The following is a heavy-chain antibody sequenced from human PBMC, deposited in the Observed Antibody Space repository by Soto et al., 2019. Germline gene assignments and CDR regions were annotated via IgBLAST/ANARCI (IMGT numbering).Heavy chain of an antibody. CDR2: IKGKSHDETT. CDR1: GFIFEHAW. D-gene: IGHD1-1*01. J-gene: IGHJ4*02. V-gene: IGHV3-15*01. CDR3: NTLDDYTDY. Sequence: EVHLVESGGGLVEPGGSLRLSCAASGFIFEHAWMNWVRQAPGKGLEWVGRIKGKSHDETTEYAAPLKGRFTISRDDSKNTLYLEMNSLKTDDTAVYYCNTLDDYTDYWGRGTLVTVSS.